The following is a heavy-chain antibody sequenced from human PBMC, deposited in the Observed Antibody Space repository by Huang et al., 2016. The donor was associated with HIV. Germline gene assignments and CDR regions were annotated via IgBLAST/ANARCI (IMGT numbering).Heavy chain of an antibody. Sequence: HVQLVQSGADVKKPGASVKVSCKASGYTFDSYGINWVRQAPGQGLGWMGWIGPHSGKTTHAQKVQGRVTRTTDTTTSTAYMELRILTSDDTAVYYCARDATGYGTGWSTEFDYWGQGTLVTVSS. J-gene: IGHJ4*02. CDR2: IGPHSGKT. V-gene: IGHV1-18*04. D-gene: IGHD6-19*01. CDR1: GYTFDSYG. CDR3: ARDATGYGTGWSTEFDY.